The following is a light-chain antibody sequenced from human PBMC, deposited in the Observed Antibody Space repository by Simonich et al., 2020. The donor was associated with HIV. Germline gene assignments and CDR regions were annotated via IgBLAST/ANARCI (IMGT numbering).Light chain of an antibody. Sequence: SYELKQTHSVSVSPGQTARITCSGDAFTKQYAYWYQQKPGQAPCLMIYKDNEKPSGIPERFSGSSSGTTVTLTISGVQAEDEADYYCQSADSSGTYVFGTGTKVTVL. CDR2: KDN. CDR3: QSADSSGTYV. V-gene: IGLV3-25*03. CDR1: AFTKQY. J-gene: IGLJ1*01.